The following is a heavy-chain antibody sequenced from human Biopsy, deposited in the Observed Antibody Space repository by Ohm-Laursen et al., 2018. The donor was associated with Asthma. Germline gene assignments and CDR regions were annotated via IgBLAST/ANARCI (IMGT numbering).Heavy chain of an antibody. D-gene: IGHD3-3*01. CDR1: GFTFRSYA. CDR3: ARDVMEWYLPAFDF. CDR2: GGSYYDGGLK. Sequence: SLRLSCAASGFTFRSYAMHWVRQAPGKGLEWVAVGGSYYDGGLKYYADSVNGRFTVSRDDSKNTLYLQMNSLRPDDTFVYYCARDVMEWYLPAFDFWGQGTLVTVSS. V-gene: IGHV3-30-3*01. J-gene: IGHJ4*02.